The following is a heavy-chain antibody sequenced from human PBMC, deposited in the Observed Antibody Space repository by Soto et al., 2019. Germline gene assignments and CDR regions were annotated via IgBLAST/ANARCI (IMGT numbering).Heavy chain of an antibody. Sequence: ESLKISCKGSGYSFTSYWISWVRQMPGKGLEWVGRIDPSDSYTNYSPSFQGHVTISADKSISTAYLQWSSLKASDTAMYYCARGAAYSSSYYYGMDVWGQGTTVTVSS. J-gene: IGHJ6*02. D-gene: IGHD6-13*01. CDR3: ARGAAYSSSYYYGMDV. CDR2: IDPSDSYT. CDR1: GYSFTSYW. V-gene: IGHV5-10-1*01.